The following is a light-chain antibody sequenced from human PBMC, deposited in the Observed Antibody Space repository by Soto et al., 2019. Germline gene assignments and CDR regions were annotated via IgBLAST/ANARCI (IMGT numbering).Light chain of an antibody. J-gene: IGKJ4*02. CDR3: QQCRNLPLT. V-gene: IGKV3-15*01. Sequence: EIVMTQSPATIFVSPKERATHSCKASQNVYNNLAWYQQRPGQPPRLLIYDASTRATGISARFSGSGYGTDFTLTISSLQSEDFAVYFCQQCRNLPLTFGGGSKVDIK. CDR2: DAS. CDR1: QNVYNN.